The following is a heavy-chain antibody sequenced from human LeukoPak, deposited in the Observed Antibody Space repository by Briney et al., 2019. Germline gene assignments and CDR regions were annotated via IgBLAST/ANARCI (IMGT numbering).Heavy chain of an antibody. CDR2: IYPGDSDT. Sequence: GEALKISFKGSGYRFISYWIGWVRQMPGKGLGWMGIIYPGDSDTRYSPSFQGQVTISADKSISTAYLQWSSLKASDTAMYYCARQLIPAGVYYYGMDVWGQGTTVTVSS. CDR1: GYRFISYW. J-gene: IGHJ6*02. V-gene: IGHV5-51*01. D-gene: IGHD6-13*01. CDR3: ARQLIPAGVYYYGMDV.